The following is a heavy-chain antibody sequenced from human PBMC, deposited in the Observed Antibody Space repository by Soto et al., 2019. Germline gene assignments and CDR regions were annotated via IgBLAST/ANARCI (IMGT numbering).Heavy chain of an antibody. CDR1: GYTFTSYY. J-gene: IGHJ6*02. D-gene: IGHD3-3*01. CDR3: ARSRSMGDWSASATTYAYGMDV. Sequence: QVQLVQSGAEVKKPGASVKVSCQTSGYTFTSYYIHWVRQAPGQGLAWMGIINPSGGYTKYSKKFQDRVTMTRDAATNIVYMELSRLTSEDTAVYFCARSRSMGDWSASATTYAYGMDVWGQGTTVTVSS. CDR2: INPSGGYT. V-gene: IGHV1-46*01.